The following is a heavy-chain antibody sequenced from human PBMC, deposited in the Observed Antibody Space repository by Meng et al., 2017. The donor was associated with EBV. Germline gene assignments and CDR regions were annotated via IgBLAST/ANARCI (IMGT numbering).Heavy chain of an antibody. J-gene: IGHJ4*02. CDR2: IYWDDDK. V-gene: IGHV2-5*02. CDR3: AHIIAARPFDY. Sequence: HITLKVFGPTLVKPTQPLTLNCTFSWFSLSTRGVGVGWIRQPPGKDLEWLALIYWDDDKRYSPSLKSRLTITKDTSKNQVVLTMTNMDPVDAATYYCAHIIAARPFDYWGQGTLVTVSS. D-gene: IGHD6-6*01. CDR1: WFSLSTRGVG.